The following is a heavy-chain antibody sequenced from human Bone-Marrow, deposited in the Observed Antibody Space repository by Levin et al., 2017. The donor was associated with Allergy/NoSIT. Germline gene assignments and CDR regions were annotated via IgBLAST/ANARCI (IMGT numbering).Heavy chain of an antibody. CDR2: ITGSSGYI. Sequence: GESLKISCEASGFSFSGYTMNWIRQAPGKGLEWVSSITGSSGYIFYSHSVKGRFTISRDNAKNSLYLQMNTLRAEDTAVYYCARMASGGGYYYYMDVWGKGTTVTVSS. CDR1: GFSFSGYT. J-gene: IGHJ6*03. D-gene: IGHD3-16*01. V-gene: IGHV3-21*01. CDR3: ARMASGGGYYYYMDV.